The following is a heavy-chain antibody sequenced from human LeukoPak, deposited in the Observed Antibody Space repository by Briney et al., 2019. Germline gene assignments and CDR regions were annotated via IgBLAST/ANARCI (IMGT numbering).Heavy chain of an antibody. CDR2: IWYDGSNK. CDR1: GFTFSSYG. Sequence: GRSLRLSRAASGFTFSSYGMHWVRQAPGEGLEWVAVIWYDGSNKYYADSVKGRFTISRDNSKNTLYLEMNSLRAEDTAVYYCARDWDNSSGDYWGQGTLVTVSS. CDR3: ARDWDNSSGDY. J-gene: IGHJ4*02. V-gene: IGHV3-33*01. D-gene: IGHD6-19*01.